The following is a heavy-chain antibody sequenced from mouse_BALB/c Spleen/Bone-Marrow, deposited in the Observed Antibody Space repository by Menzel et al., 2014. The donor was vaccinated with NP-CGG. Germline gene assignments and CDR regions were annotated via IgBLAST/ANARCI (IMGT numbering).Heavy chain of an antibody. CDR2: ISNGGGST. CDR3: ARGGYYFDY. Sequence: EVMLVESGGGLVQPGGSLKLSCAASGFTFSSYTMSWVRQTPEKRLEWVAYISNGGGSTYYPDTVKGRFTISRDNAKNTLYLQMSSLKSEDTAMYYCARGGYYFDYWGQGTPLTVSS. V-gene: IGHV5-12-2*01. CDR1: GFTFSSYT. J-gene: IGHJ2*01.